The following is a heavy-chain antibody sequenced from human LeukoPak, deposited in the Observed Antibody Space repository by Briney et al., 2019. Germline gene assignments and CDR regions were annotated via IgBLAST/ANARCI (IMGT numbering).Heavy chain of an antibody. CDR2: IDNSGST. Sequence: PSETLSLTCTVSDASISSYSWSWIRQPAGKGREGGGRIDNSGSTNDNPSLKSRVTIGMDTSKNQFSLNLSSVPAADTAVYYCARDRRVYGAAAGKGWFDPWRQGTLLTVSS. V-gene: IGHV4-4*07. CDR3: ARDRRVYGAAAGKGWFDP. D-gene: IGHD6-13*01. J-gene: IGHJ5*02. CDR1: DASISSYS.